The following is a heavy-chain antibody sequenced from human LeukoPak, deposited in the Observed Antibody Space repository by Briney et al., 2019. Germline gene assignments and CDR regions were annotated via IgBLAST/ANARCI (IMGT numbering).Heavy chain of an antibody. CDR1: GFTFSSYA. V-gene: IGHV3-30-3*01. CDR3: ARAEGYYDSRVDY. CDR2: ISYDGSNK. Sequence: PGRSLILSCAASGFTFSSYAMHWVRQVPGKGLEWVAVISYDGSNKYYADSVKGRFTISRDNSKNTLYLQMNSLRPEDTAVYYCARAEGYYDSRVDYWGQGTLVTVSS. D-gene: IGHD3-22*01. J-gene: IGHJ4*02.